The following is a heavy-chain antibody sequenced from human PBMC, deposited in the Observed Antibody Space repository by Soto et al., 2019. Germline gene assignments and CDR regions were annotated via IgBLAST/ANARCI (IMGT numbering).Heavy chain of an antibody. Sequence: PGGSLRLSCADSGFTFSNYAMSWVRQAPGKGLEWVSTISASGGATFYGDSVKGRFTVSRDNSRSTLFLQMSSLRAEDTAVYYCAKEPLDRDSSGWYYYYGMDVWGQGTTVTVSS. D-gene: IGHD6-19*01. CDR3: AKEPLDRDSSGWYYYYGMDV. V-gene: IGHV3-23*01. CDR2: ISASGGAT. CDR1: GFTFSNYA. J-gene: IGHJ6*02.